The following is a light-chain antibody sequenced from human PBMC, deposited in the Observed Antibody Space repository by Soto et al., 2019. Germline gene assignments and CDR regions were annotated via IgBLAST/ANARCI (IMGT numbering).Light chain of an antibody. CDR1: QSVRSN. CDR2: GAS. V-gene: IGKV3-15*01. J-gene: IGKJ1*01. CDR3: QEYDNWPRWT. Sequence: ETVLTLSPATLPVSPRERATLSCRSSQSVRSNLAWYQQKPGQAPRLLIYGASTRATGVPARFSGSGSGTEFTLTINSLQSEDFALCYCQEYDNWPRWTFCQGTNVDIK.